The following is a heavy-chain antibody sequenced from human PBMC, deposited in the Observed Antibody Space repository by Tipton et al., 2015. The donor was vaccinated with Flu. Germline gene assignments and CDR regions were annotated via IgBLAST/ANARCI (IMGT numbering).Heavy chain of an antibody. V-gene: IGHV4-39*07. CDR3: ARDGAAILRYFDLLLGADAFDI. J-gene: IGHJ3*02. D-gene: IGHD3-9*01. CDR2: IYYSGST. CDR1: GGSISSSSYY. Sequence: TLSLTCTVSGGSISSSSYYWGWIRQPPGKGLEWIGSIYYSGSTYYNPSLKSRVTISVDTSKNQFSLKLSSVTAADTAVYYCARDGAAILRYFDLLLGADAFDIWGQGTMVTVSS.